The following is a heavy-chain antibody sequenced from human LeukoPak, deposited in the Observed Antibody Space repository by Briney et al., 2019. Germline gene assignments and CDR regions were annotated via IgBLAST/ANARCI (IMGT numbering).Heavy chain of an antibody. Sequence: SETLSLTCTVSGGSISSYYWSWIRQPAGKGLEWIGRVYSSGSTNYNPSLKSRVTMSIDTSKNQFSLKLSSVTAADTAVYYCARDRSSGWYVVDYWGQGTLVTVSS. V-gene: IGHV4-4*07. D-gene: IGHD6-19*01. J-gene: IGHJ4*02. CDR2: VYSSGST. CDR1: GGSISSYY. CDR3: ARDRSSGWYVVDY.